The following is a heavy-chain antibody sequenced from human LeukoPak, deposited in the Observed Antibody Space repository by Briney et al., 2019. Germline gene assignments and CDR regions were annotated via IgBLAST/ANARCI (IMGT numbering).Heavy chain of an antibody. V-gene: IGHV4-39*01. CDR1: GGSISSSSYY. CDR2: IYYSGST. Sequence: SETLSLTCTVSGGSISSSSYYWGWIRQPPGKGLEWIGSIYYSGSTYYNPSLKSRVTISVDTSKNQFSLKLSSVTAADTAVYYCARHVQYSNYYLYYYYYMDVWGKGTTVTISS. J-gene: IGHJ6*03. CDR3: ARHVQYSNYYLYYYYYMDV. D-gene: IGHD4-11*01.